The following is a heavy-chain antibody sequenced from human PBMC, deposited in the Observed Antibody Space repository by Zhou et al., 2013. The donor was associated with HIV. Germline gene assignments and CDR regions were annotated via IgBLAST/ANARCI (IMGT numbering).Heavy chain of an antibody. V-gene: IGHV1-18*01. Sequence: QAQLVQSGDEVKKPGASVKVSCKASGYAFDRYDISWVRQAPGQGLEWMAWISSYRGHTNYAQKFQGRVSVTTDPSTNTAYMELRSLRTDDTAVYYCARALSARWGGGGFFYMDVWGKGTTVTVSS. CDR3: ARALSARWGGGGFFYMDV. CDR2: ISSYRGHT. D-gene: IGHD6-25*01. CDR1: GYAFDRYD. J-gene: IGHJ6*03.